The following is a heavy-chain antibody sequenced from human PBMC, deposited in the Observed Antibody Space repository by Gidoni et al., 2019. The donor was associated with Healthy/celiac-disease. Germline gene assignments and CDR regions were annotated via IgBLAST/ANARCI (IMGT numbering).Heavy chain of an antibody. V-gene: IGHV3-23*01. J-gene: IGHJ4*02. D-gene: IGHD5-12*01. CDR2: IRGSGGST. CDR1: GFTLSSYA. CDR3: AKDLGGYDHTNLFDY. Sequence: EVQRLESGGGLVQAGGSPRLSCAASGFTLSSYAISWVRQAPGKGLEGVSAIRGSGGSTYYADSVEGRFTISRDNSKNALYLQMNSLRAEDTAVYYCAKDLGGYDHTNLFDYWGQGTLVTVSS.